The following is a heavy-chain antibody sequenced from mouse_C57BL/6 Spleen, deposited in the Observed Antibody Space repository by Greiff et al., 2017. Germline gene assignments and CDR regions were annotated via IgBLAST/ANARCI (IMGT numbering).Heavy chain of an antibody. CDR3: ARTYYYGSSYDY. Sequence: QVQLQQPGAELVKPGASVKMSCKASGYTFTSYWITWVKQRPGQGLEWIGDIYPGSGSTNYNEKFKSKAKLTVDTSSSTAYMQLSSLTSEDSAVYYCARTYYYGSSYDYWGQGTTLTFSS. CDR1: GYTFTSYW. D-gene: IGHD1-1*01. V-gene: IGHV1-55*01. CDR2: IYPGSGST. J-gene: IGHJ2*01.